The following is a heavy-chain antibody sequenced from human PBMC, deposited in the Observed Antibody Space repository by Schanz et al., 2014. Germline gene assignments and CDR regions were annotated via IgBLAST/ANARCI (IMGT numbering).Heavy chain of an antibody. Sequence: VQLLQFGGGLVQPGGSLRLSCAVSGFTVSSNHMSWVRQAPGKGLEWVSGISGSGGSTYYADSVKGRFTISRDNSKNTLYLQMNSLRAEDTAVYYCAIIGVMVAVAGTRADYWGQGTLVTVSS. V-gene: IGHV3-23*01. J-gene: IGHJ4*02. D-gene: IGHD6-19*01. CDR1: GFTVSSNH. CDR3: AIIGVMVAVAGTRADY. CDR2: ISGSGGST.